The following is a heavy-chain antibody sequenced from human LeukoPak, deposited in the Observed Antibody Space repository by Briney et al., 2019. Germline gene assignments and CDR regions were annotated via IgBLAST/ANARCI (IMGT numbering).Heavy chain of an antibody. J-gene: IGHJ4*02. Sequence: ASVKVSCTASGGTFSSYAISWVRQAPGQGLEWMAGIIPIFGTANYAQKFQGRVTITTDESTSTAYLELSSLRSEDTAVYYCARAREEWLRFFPLLYWGQGTLVTVSS. V-gene: IGHV1-69*05. CDR1: GGTFSSYA. CDR3: ARAREEWLRFFPLLY. CDR2: IIPIFGTA. D-gene: IGHD5-12*01.